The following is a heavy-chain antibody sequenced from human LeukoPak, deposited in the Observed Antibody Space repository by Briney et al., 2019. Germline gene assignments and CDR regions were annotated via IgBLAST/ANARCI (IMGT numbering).Heavy chain of an antibody. Sequence: PGGSLRLTCAASGFSFSSFAMIWVRQAPGKGLEWVSAIGSDSGGIQYSDSVKGRFTISRDNSQNALYLQMNSLRAEDTAVYYCAKALAPGIAAAGTDYWGQGTLVTVSS. V-gene: IGHV3-23*01. D-gene: IGHD6-13*01. CDR2: IGSDSGGI. CDR3: AKALAPGIAAAGTDY. CDR1: GFSFSSFA. J-gene: IGHJ4*02.